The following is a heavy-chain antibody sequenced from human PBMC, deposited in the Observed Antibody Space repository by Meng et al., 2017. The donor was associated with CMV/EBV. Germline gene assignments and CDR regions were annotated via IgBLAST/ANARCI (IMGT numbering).Heavy chain of an antibody. D-gene: IGHD2-2*01. Sequence: SETLSLTCTVSGGSISSYYWSWIRQPPGKGLGWIGYIYYSGSTNYNPSLKSRVTISVDTSKNQFSLKLSSVTAADTAVYYCARRTSRRAFDIWGQGTMVTVSS. V-gene: IGHV4-59*01. CDR1: GGSISSYY. CDR2: IYYSGST. CDR3: ARRTSRRAFDI. J-gene: IGHJ3*02.